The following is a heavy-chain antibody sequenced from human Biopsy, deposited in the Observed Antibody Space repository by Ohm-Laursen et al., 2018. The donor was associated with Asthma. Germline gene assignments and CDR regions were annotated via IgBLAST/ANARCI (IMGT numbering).Heavy chain of an antibody. V-gene: IGHV1-3*04. D-gene: IGHD3-9*01. J-gene: IGHJ3*01. CDR3: ARTYYDFLTGQVKDVFGV. CDR1: GYNFISFA. CDR2: VNTGNGDT. Sequence: ASVKVSCNVSGYNFISFAIHWVRQAPGQRLEWMGWVNTGNGDTKYSQKFQGRVTITRDTSASTAYMELGSLRSEDTATYYCARTYYDFLTGQVKDVFGVWGQGTMVTVSS.